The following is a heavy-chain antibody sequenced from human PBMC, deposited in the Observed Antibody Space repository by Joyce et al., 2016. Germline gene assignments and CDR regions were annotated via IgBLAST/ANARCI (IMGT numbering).Heavy chain of an antibody. CDR3: ARLPGTENTGLDY. CDR1: GYNFMDYW. D-gene: IGHD3-10*01. V-gene: IGHV5-51*01. CDR2: IYPDDADT. J-gene: IGHJ4*02. Sequence: EVQLVQSGAEVKKPGESLKISCSGSGYNFMDYWIGWVRQMHGKGLEWLGIIYPDDADTRDSPSCQGQVTISADKSVTTAYLQWSSLKASDTAMYYCARLPGTENTGLDYWGQGTLVTVSS.